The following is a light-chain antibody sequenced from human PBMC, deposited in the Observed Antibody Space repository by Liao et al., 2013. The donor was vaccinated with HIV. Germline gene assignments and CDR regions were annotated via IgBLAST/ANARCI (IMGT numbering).Light chain of an antibody. J-gene: IGLJ3*02. Sequence: SYELTQPSSVSVSPGQTARITCSGDVLAKKYARWFQQKPGQAPLLVIYKDTERPSGIPQRFSGSNSGNTATLTISGTQALDEADYYCQAWDSGSAWVFGGGTKLTVL. CDR3: QAWDSGSAWV. CDR1: VLAKKY. CDR2: KDT. V-gene: IGLV3-27*01.